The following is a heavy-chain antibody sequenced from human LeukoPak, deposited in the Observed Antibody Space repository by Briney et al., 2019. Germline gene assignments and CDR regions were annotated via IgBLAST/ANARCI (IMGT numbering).Heavy chain of an antibody. J-gene: IGHJ4*02. CDR1: GFTFSSYW. V-gene: IGHV3-74*01. CDR3: AREGDGYIPIDY. D-gene: IGHD5-24*01. CDR2: INSDGSST. Sequence: GGSLRLSCAASGFTFSSYWMHWVRQAPGKGLVWVSRINSDGSSTSYADSVKGRFTISRDNAKNTLYLQMNSLRAEDTAVYYCAREGDGYIPIDYWGQGTLVTVSS.